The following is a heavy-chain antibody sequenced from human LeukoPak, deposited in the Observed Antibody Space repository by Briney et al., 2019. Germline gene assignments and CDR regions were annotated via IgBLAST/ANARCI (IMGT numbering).Heavy chain of an antibody. D-gene: IGHD1-14*01. V-gene: IGHV1-18*01. CDR2: ISAYNGNT. CDR1: GFTFTSYG. CDR3: ARDHRLHFDY. Sequence: GGSLRLSCAASGFTFTSYGISWVRQAPGQGLEWMGWISAYNGNTNYAQKLQGRVTMTTDTSTSTAYMELRSLRSDDTAVYYCARDHRLHFDYWGQGTLVTVSS. J-gene: IGHJ4*02.